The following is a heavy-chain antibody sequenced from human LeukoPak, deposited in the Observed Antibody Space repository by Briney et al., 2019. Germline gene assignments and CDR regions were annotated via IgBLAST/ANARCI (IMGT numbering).Heavy chain of an antibody. V-gene: IGHV4-39*01. CDR1: GGSISSSSYY. CDR2: MYYSGNT. Sequence: SETLSLTCTVSGGSISSSSYYWGWIRQPPGKGLEWIGSMYYSGNTYYNPSLKSQVTISVDTSKNQFSLKLSSVTAADTAVYYCASRGRLMVRGDDAFDIWGQGTMVTVSS. CDR3: ASRGRLMVRGDDAFDI. J-gene: IGHJ3*02. D-gene: IGHD3-10*01.